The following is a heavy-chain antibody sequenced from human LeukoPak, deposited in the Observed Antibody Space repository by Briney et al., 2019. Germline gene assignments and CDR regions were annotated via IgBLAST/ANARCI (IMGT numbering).Heavy chain of an antibody. CDR2: IYSGSI. J-gene: IGHJ4*02. CDR1: GDSISGYY. Sequence: SETLSLTCTASGDSISGYYWTWIRQPPGKGLEWIGYIYSGSINYNPSLKSRLTISVDTSKNQFSLKLSTVTAADTAVYYCARLRGNYFPDYWGQGTLVTVSS. V-gene: IGHV4-59*01. CDR3: ARLRGNYFPDY. D-gene: IGHD4-11*01.